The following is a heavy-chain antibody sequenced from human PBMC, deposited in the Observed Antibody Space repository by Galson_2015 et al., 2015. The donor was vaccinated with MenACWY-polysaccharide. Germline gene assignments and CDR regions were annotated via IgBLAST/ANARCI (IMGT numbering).Heavy chain of an antibody. J-gene: IGHJ6*02. D-gene: IGHD3-16*01. Sequence: SETLSLTCTVSGGSISSYYWSWIRQPAGKGLEWIGRIYTSGNTDYNPSLTSRVTVSVDPSKNQFSLTLTAVTAADTAVYYCARGLIRFDYYGVDVWGQGTTVTVSS. V-gene: IGHV4-4*07. CDR2: IYTSGNT. CDR3: ARGLIRFDYYGVDV. CDR1: GGSISSYY.